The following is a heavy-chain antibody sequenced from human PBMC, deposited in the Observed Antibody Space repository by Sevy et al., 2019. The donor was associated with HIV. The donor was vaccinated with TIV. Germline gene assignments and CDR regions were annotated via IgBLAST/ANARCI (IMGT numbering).Heavy chain of an antibody. Sequence: GGSLRLSCAASEFTFSNYAMNWVRQAPGKGLEWVSSISSSGSDTYYAASVKGRFTISRDNSRNTVYQQMNSLRDEDTAVYYCAKEAVGSTGTYFDYWGRGTLVTVSS. CDR3: AKEAVGSTGTYFDY. D-gene: IGHD6-19*01. CDR2: ISSSGSDT. J-gene: IGHJ4*02. CDR1: EFTFSNYA. V-gene: IGHV3-23*01.